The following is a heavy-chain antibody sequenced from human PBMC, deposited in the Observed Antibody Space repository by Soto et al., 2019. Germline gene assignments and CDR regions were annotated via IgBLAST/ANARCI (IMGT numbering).Heavy chain of an antibody. CDR1: VVTYSSYS. Sequence: SVVTYSSYSRSWLRQAPRQGLEWMGGIIPIFGTANYAQKFQGRVTITADESTSTAYMELSSLRSEDTAVYYCASPIVVVPAAKTYYYYGMDVWGQGITGTVPS. V-gene: IGHV1-69*01. CDR3: ASPIVVVPAAKTYYYYGMDV. D-gene: IGHD2-2*01. J-gene: IGHJ6*02. CDR2: IIPIFGTA.